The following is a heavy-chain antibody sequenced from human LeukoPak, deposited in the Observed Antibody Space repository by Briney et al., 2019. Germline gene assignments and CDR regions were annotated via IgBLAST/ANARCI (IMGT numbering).Heavy chain of an antibody. Sequence: ASVKDSCKASGCSFTSYDINELRQATGQGLEWMGWMNPNSGNTGNGQSFQGRITMTRDISIGTAYMELSNLTAEDTARYYCTRGSSGRRDNWGEGTLVTVSA. D-gene: IGHD6-19*01. CDR2: MNPNSGNT. V-gene: IGHV1-8*01. CDR3: TRGSSGRRDN. J-gene: IGHJ4*02. CDR1: GCSFTSYD.